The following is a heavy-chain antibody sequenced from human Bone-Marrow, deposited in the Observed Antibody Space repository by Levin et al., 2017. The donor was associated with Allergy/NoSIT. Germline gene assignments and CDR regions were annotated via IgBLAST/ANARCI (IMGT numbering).Heavy chain of an antibody. CDR3: AAETLGEGYCSGAGCVSSRDFDF. CDR2: ISHDGSNK. D-gene: IGHD2-15*01. Sequence: GESLKISCAASGFTFSSYAMHWVRQAPGRGLEWMAVISHDGSNKYYADSVKGRFTISRDDSKNTLYVEMNSLRLEDTAVYYCAAETLGEGYCSGAGCVSSRDFDFRGQGTLVTVSS. CDR1: GFTFSSYA. J-gene: IGHJ4*02. V-gene: IGHV3-30-3*01.